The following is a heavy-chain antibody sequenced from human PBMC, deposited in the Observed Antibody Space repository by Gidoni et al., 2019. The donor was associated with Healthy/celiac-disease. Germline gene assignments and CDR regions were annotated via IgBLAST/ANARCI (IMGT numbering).Heavy chain of an antibody. CDR3: ARGGYSYGTSDY. Sequence: QGQLVESGGGVVQPGRSLRLSCAASGFTFSRYGMHWVRQAPGKGLEWVAVIWYDGSNKYYADSVKGRFTISRDNSKNTLYLQMNSLRAEDTAVYYCARGGYSYGTSDYWGQGTLVTVSS. V-gene: IGHV3-33*01. J-gene: IGHJ4*02. CDR2: IWYDGSNK. D-gene: IGHD5-18*01. CDR1: GFTFSRYG.